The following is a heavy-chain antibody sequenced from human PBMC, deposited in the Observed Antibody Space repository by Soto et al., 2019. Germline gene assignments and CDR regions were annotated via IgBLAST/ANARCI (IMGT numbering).Heavy chain of an antibody. CDR3: PKDMAVARRSVRIYYYGRDV. D-gene: IGHD6-6*01. Sequence: GGSLRLSCAACGFTCDNYPIHWVRPAPWQGLEWVSLVSRDGVSTYYADSVKGRFTISRDKSQHSLSLQMNRLRAEATALYYWPKDMAVARRSVRIYYYGRDVGGQGTTV. J-gene: IGHJ6*02. CDR2: VSRDGVST. V-gene: IGHV3-43D*04. CDR1: GFTCDNYP.